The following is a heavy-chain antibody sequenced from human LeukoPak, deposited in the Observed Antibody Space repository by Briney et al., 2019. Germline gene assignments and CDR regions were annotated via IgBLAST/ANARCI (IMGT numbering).Heavy chain of an antibody. CDR1: GFTFDDYA. V-gene: IGHV3-9*01. CDR2: ISWNSGSI. CDR3: ARGRFGEFSLDY. J-gene: IGHJ4*02. D-gene: IGHD3-10*01. Sequence: GGSLRLSCAASGFTFDDYAMHWVRQAPGKGLEWVSGISWNSGSIGYADSVKGRFTISRDNVKNSLYLQMNSLRAEDTAVYYCARGRFGEFSLDYWGQGTLVTVSS.